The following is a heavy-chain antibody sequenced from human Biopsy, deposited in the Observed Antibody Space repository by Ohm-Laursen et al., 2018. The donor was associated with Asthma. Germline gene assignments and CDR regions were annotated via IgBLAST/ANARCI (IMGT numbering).Heavy chain of an antibody. J-gene: IGHJ4*02. V-gene: IGHV3-11*01. CDR2: ISSRGSNI. CDR1: GFTFRDYY. Sequence: SLRLSCTVSGFTFRDYYMTWIRLAPGKGLERVAYISSRGSNIFYADSVKGRFTISRDNAKKSLFLEMNSLTVEDTAVYFCARGYSTSWYFGYWGQGTLVTVSS. D-gene: IGHD6-13*01. CDR3: ARGYSTSWYFGY.